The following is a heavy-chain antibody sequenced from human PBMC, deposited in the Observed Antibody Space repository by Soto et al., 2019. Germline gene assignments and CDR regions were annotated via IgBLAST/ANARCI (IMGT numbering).Heavy chain of an antibody. CDR2: ISSSSSYI. CDR3: ARFSHCSSTSCCSPGYYFYGMEV. CDR1: GFTFSSYS. Sequence: LRLSCAASGFTFSSYSMNWVRQAQGKGLEWVSSISSSSSYIYYADSVKGRFTISRDNAKNPLYLQMNSLRAEDTAVYYCARFSHCSSTSCCSPGYYFYGMEVWGQGTTVTASS. V-gene: IGHV3-21*01. D-gene: IGHD2-2*01. J-gene: IGHJ6*02.